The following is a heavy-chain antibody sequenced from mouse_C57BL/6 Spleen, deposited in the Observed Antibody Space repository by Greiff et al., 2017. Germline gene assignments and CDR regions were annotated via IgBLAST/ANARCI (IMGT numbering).Heavy chain of an antibody. CDR3: APITTVAFDY. CDR1: GYAFSSYW. Sequence: VQLQQSGAELVKPGASVKISCKASGYAFSSYWMNWVKQRPGKGLEWIGQIYPGDGDTNYNGKFKGKATLTADKSSSTAYMELRSLTSEDSAVYYCAPITTVAFDYWGQGTTLTVSS. J-gene: IGHJ2*01. V-gene: IGHV1-80*01. CDR2: IYPGDGDT. D-gene: IGHD1-1*01.